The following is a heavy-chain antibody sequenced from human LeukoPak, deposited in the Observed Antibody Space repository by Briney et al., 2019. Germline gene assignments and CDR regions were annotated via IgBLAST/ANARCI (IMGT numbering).Heavy chain of an antibody. Sequence: GSLPLSCAASGFTFSSYAMSWVRLAPGKGLDWVSAISGSGGSTYYADSVKGRFTISRDNSKNTLYLQMNSLRAEDTAVYYCAKAQFEYSSSSSLDYWGQGTLVTVSS. J-gene: IGHJ4*02. CDR1: GFTFSSYA. D-gene: IGHD6-6*01. CDR2: ISGSGGST. CDR3: AKAQFEYSSSSSLDY. V-gene: IGHV3-23*01.